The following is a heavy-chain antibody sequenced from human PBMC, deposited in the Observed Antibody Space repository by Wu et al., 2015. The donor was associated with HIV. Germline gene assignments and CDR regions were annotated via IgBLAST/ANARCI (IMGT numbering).Heavy chain of an antibody. J-gene: IGHJ6*02. CDR1: GGTFSSYA. CDR3: ARGLDVVVVAAPSYYYGMDV. CDR2: IIPIFGTA. D-gene: IGHD2-15*01. Sequence: QVQLVQSGAEVKKPGSSVKVSCKASGGTFSSYAISWVRQAPGQGLEWMGGIIPIFGTANYAQKFQGRVTITTDESTSTAYMELSSLRSEDTAVYYCARGLDVVVVAAPSYYYGMDVWGQGTTVTVSS. V-gene: IGHV1-69*01.